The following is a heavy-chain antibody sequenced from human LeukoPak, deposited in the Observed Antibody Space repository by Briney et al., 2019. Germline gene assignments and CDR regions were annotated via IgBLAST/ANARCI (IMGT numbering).Heavy chain of an antibody. CDR1: GYSFTSYW. J-gene: IGHJ4*02. Sequence: ESLKISCKGSGYSFTSYWIGWVRQMPGKGLEWMGIIYPGDSDTRYSPSFQGQVTISADKSISTAYLQWSSLKASDTAMYYCARRTHYYDSSGYSYFDYWGQGTLVTVSS. D-gene: IGHD3-22*01. CDR3: ARRTHYYDSSGYSYFDY. CDR2: IYPGDSDT. V-gene: IGHV5-51*01.